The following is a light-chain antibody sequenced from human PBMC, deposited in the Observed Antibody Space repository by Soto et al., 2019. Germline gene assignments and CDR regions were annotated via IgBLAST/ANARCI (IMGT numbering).Light chain of an antibody. CDR2: LNSDGSH. J-gene: IGLJ2*01. CDR1: SGHSSYA. Sequence: QSALTQSPSASASLGASVKLTCTLSSGHSSYAIAWHQQQPEKGPRYLMRLNSDGSHSKGDGIPDRFSGSSSGAERYLTISSLQSEDEADYYYQTWGSGIHVVFGGGTKLTVL. CDR3: QTWGSGIHVV. V-gene: IGLV4-69*01.